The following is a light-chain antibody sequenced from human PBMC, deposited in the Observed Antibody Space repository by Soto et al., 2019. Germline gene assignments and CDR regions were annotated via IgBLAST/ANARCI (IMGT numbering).Light chain of an antibody. J-gene: IGKJ1*01. CDR2: GAS. CDR1: QSVSSN. CDR3: HQYNNWPQT. V-gene: IGKV3-15*01. Sequence: EIVMTQSPATLSVSPGERATLSCRASQSVSSNLAWYQQKPGQAPRLLIYGASTRATGIPARFSGSGSGTEFTLTISSLQPEDFAVYYCHQYNNWPQTFGQGTKVEVK.